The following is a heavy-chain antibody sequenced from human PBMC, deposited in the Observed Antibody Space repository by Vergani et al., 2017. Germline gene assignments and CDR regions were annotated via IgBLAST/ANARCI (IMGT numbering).Heavy chain of an antibody. CDR1: GFTFSSYA. CDR3: ARAYWRYDWFDY. D-gene: IGHD1-20*01. Sequence: EVQLLESGGGLVQPGGSLRLSCAASGFTFSSYAMSWVRQAPGKGLEWVSAISGSGGSTYYADSVKGRFTISRDNSKNTLYLQMNSLRVEDTAVYYCARAYWRYDWFDYWGQRTLVTVSS. CDR2: ISGSGGST. V-gene: IGHV3-23*01. J-gene: IGHJ4*01.